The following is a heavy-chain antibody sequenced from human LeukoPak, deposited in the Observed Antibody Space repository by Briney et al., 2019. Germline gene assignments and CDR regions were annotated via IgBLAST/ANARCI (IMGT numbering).Heavy chain of an antibody. Sequence: SETLSLTCTVSGGSISRYYWIWIRQPPGKGLEWIGYIYYSGSTNYNPSLKSRVTISVDTTKNQFSLKLSSVTAAAAVYYYCARVYDGKNTNWGQGTLVTVSS. CDR2: IYYSGST. CDR1: GGSISRYY. D-gene: IGHD3-22*01. J-gene: IGHJ4*02. CDR3: ARVYDGKNTN. V-gene: IGHV4-59*01.